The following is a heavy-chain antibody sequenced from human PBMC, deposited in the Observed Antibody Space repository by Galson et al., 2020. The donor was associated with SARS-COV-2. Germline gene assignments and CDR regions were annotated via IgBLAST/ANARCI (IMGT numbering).Heavy chain of an antibody. CDR3: ARDLYYYDSSTFVLGSY. CDR1: GFSLSDYA. J-gene: IGHJ4*02. Sequence: GESLKISCAASGFSLSDYAMHWVRQAPGKGLEWVAVISHDGDKKYYADSVKGRLTISRDNSKNTFYLQMNSLRREDTAVYYCARDLYYYDSSTFVLGSYWGQGTLITVSS. V-gene: IGHV3-30*04. CDR2: ISHDGDKK. D-gene: IGHD3-22*01.